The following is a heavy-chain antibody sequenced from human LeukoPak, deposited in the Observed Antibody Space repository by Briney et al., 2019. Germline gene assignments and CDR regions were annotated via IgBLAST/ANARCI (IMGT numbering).Heavy chain of an antibody. J-gene: IGHJ4*02. D-gene: IGHD4-17*01. CDR2: ISDSGGAT. V-gene: IGHV3-23*01. CDR1: GFTFSSYA. CDR3: AKDQPDYGDYTVGY. Sequence: GGSLRLSCAASGFTFSSYAMSWVRQAPGKGLEWVSGISDSGGATYYADSVKGRFTISRDNSKKMVYLQMNSLRAEDTALYYCAKDQPDYGDYTVGYWGQGTLVTVSS.